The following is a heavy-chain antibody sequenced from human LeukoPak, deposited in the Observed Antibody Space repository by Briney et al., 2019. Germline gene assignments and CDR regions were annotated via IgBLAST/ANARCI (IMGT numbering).Heavy chain of an antibody. CDR3: ARKGRNYYDSSGYFMTRGVWFDP. Sequence: PSETLSLTCTVSGGSISSGSYYWSWIRQPAGKGLEWIGRIYTSGSTNYNPSLKSRVTISVDTSKNQFSLKLSSVTAADTAVYYCARKGRNYYDSSGYFMTRGVWFDPWGQGTLVTVSS. D-gene: IGHD3-22*01. J-gene: IGHJ5*02. V-gene: IGHV4-61*02. CDR2: IYTSGST. CDR1: GGSISSGSYY.